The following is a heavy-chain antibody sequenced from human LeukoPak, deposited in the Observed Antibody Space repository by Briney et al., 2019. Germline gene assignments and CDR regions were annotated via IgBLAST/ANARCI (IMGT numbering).Heavy chain of an antibody. D-gene: IGHD3-3*01. Sequence: GGSLRLSCAASGFTFSSYSMNWVRQAPGKGLEWVSSISSSSSYIYYADSVKGRFTISRDNAKNSLYLQMNSLRAEDTAVYYCAREIFGVADDAFDIWGQGTMVTVS. J-gene: IGHJ3*02. V-gene: IGHV3-21*01. CDR1: GFTFSSYS. CDR2: ISSSSSYI. CDR3: AREIFGVADDAFDI.